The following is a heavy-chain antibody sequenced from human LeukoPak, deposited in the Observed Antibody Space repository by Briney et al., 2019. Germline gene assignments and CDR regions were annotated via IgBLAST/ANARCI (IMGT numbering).Heavy chain of an antibody. CDR1: GYTFTGYY. V-gene: IGHV1-2*02. D-gene: IGHD3-10*01. CDR3: ARAGYYGSGSHYYMDV. Sequence: ASVNVSCKASGYTFTGYYMHWVRQAPGQGLEWMGWINTNTGGTNYAQKFQGRVSMTRDTSISTAYMELRSLRSDDTAVYYCARAGYYGSGSHYYMDVWGKGTTVTVSS. J-gene: IGHJ6*03. CDR2: INTNTGGT.